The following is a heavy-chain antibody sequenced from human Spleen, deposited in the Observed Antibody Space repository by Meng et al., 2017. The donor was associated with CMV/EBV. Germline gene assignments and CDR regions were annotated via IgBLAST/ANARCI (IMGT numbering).Heavy chain of an antibody. D-gene: IGHD6-19*01. J-gene: IGHJ4*02. CDR2: VNPKTGDT. CDR3: ARDRRLSSGYFYYFEY. CDR1: GYSFSDYY. Sequence: ASVKVSCKTSGYSFSDYYIQWVRQAPGQGPEWMGWVNPKTGDTIYAQKFQGRVTMTRDTSISTAYMELSGLKFDDTAVYYCARDRRLSSGYFYYFEYWGQGTRVTVSS. V-gene: IGHV1-2*02.